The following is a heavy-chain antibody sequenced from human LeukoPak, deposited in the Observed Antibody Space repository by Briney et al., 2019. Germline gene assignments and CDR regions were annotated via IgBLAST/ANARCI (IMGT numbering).Heavy chain of an antibody. CDR3: ARVEYSSFDY. CDR1: GITFRNYG. CDR2: IWYDGSNK. Sequence: PGGSLRLSCAASGITFRNYGMHWVRQAPGKGLEWVAIIWYDGSNKYYEDSVKGRFTISRDDSKNTLYLQMNSLRAEDTAVYYCARVEYSSFDYWGQGTLVTVSS. J-gene: IGHJ4*02. D-gene: IGHD6-6*01. V-gene: IGHV3-33*01.